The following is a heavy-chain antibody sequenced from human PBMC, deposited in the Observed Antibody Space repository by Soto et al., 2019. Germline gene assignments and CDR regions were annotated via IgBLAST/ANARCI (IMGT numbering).Heavy chain of an antibody. V-gene: IGHV1-69*13. J-gene: IGHJ3*02. Sequence: GASVKVSCKASGGTFSSYAISWVRQAPGQGLEWMGGIIPIFGTANYAQKFQGRVTITADESTSTAYMELSSLRSEDTAVYYCARDSRGNDYGGYDGESPAFDIWGQGTMVTVSS. CDR1: GGTFSSYA. CDR2: IIPIFGTA. CDR3: ARDSRGNDYGGYDGESPAFDI. D-gene: IGHD4-17*01.